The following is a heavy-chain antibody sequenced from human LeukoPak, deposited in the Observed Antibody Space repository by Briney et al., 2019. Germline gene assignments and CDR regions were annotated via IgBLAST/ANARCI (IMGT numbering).Heavy chain of an antibody. V-gene: IGHV3-33*01. CDR2: IWSDGSNK. CDR3: AREDGSASYYNNWFDP. Sequence: GRSLRLSCAASGFTFSFYGMHWVRQAPGKGLEWVAVIWSDGSNKYYADSVKGRFTIPRDNSKNTLYLQMNSLRAEDTAVYYCAREDGSASYYNNWFDPWGQGTLVTVSS. J-gene: IGHJ5*02. D-gene: IGHD3-10*01. CDR1: GFTFSFYG.